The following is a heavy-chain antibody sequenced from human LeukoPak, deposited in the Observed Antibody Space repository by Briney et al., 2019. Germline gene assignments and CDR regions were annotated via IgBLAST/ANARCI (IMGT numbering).Heavy chain of an antibody. V-gene: IGHV4-34*01. D-gene: IGHD3-10*01. CDR3: ARGMVPGVIYGMDV. J-gene: IGHJ6*02. CDR1: GGSFSGYY. Sequence: SETLSLTCAVYGGSFSGYYWRWIRQPPAKGLEWIGEINHSGSTNYNPSLKSRVTISVDTSKNQFSLKLSSVTAADTAVYYCARGMVPGVIYGMDVWGQGTTVTVSS. CDR2: INHSGST.